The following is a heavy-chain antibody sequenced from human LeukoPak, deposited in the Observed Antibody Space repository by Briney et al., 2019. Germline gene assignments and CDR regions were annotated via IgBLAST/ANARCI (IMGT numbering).Heavy chain of an antibody. Sequence: GGSLRLSYAASGFTFSSYSMNWVRQAPGKGLEWVSSISSSSSYIYYADSVKGRFTISRDNAKNSLYLQMNSLRAEDTAVYYCARDGELLDYYYGMDVWGQGTTVTVSS. V-gene: IGHV3-21*01. J-gene: IGHJ6*02. CDR2: ISSSSSYI. CDR3: ARDGELLDYYYGMDV. D-gene: IGHD1-7*01. CDR1: GFTFSSYS.